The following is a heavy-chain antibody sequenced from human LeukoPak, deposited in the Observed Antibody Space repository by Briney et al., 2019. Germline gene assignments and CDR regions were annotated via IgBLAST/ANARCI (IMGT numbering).Heavy chain of an antibody. CDR2: ISAYNGNT. Sequence: GASVKVSCKASGYTFTSYGISWVRQAPGQGLEWMGWISAYNGNTNYAQKLQGRVTMTTDTSTSTAYMELRSLRSDDTAVYHCARDDGLLWQDAFDIWGQGTMVTVSS. J-gene: IGHJ3*02. V-gene: IGHV1-18*01. CDR1: GYTFTSYG. CDR3: ARDDGLLWQDAFDI. D-gene: IGHD3-10*01.